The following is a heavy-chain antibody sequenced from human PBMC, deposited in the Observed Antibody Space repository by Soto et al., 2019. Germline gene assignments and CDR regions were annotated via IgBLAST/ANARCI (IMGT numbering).Heavy chain of an antibody. CDR3: ARGLGQENRRYLDV. Sequence: QVQLQESGPGLVKPSGTLSLTCTVSNGSITGSDWWSWVRQPPGKGLEWIGVIYHGGSTNYNPSLKVRVTISLDKSKNNFSLKLSSLTAADTAVYYCARGLGQENRRYLDVWGKGTTVTVSS. CDR2: IYHGGST. V-gene: IGHV4-4*02. CDR1: NGSITGSDW. J-gene: IGHJ6*03. D-gene: IGHD6-6*01.